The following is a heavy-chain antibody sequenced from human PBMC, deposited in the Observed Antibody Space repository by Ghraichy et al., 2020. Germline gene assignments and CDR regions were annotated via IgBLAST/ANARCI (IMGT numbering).Heavy chain of an antibody. D-gene: IGHD3-22*01. CDR2: ISGSDNST. CDR1: GFTFSSYA. J-gene: IGHJ3*02. CDR3: AKEGGVLITTNAFDI. Sequence: GESLNISCAASGFTFSSYAMSWVRQAPGKGLEWVSAISGSDNSTYYADSVKGRFTISKDNSKNTLYLQMNSLRAEDTAVYYCAKEGGVLITTNAFDIWGQGTMVTVSS. V-gene: IGHV3-23*01.